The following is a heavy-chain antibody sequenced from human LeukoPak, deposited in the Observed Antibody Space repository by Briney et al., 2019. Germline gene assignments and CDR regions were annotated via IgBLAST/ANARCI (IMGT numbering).Heavy chain of an antibody. CDR3: ARGEYFDWLLSRWFDP. J-gene: IGHJ5*02. CDR1: GGSISSYY. CDR2: IYTSGST. V-gene: IGHV4-4*07. Sequence: SETLSLTCTVSGGSISSYYWSWIRQPAGKGLEWIGRIYTSGSTNYNPSLKSRVTMSVDTSKNQFSLKLSSVTAADTAVYYCARGEYFDWLLSRWFDPWGQGTLVTVSS. D-gene: IGHD3-9*01.